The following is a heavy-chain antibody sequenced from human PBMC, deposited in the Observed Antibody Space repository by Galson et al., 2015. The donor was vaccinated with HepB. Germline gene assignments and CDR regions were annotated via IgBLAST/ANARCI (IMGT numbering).Heavy chain of an antibody. CDR3: ARADWTMVDPYYFDY. V-gene: IGHV5-51*01. J-gene: IGHJ4*02. CDR2: IFPDDSDT. Sequence: SGAEVKKPGESLKISCKGSGYWFSRYWIGWVRQMPGKGLEWMGIIFPDDSDTRYSPSFQVQITISADKSISTAYLQWSSLKASDSAVYYCARADWTMVDPYYFDYWGQGSLVTVSS. CDR1: GYWFSRYW. D-gene: IGHD4/OR15-4a*01.